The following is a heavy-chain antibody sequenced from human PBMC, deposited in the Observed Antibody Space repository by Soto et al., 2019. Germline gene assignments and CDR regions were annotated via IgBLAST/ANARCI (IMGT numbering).Heavy chain of an antibody. J-gene: IGHJ4*02. CDR2: ISAYNGNT. Sequence: ASVKVSCKASGYTFTSYGISWVRQAPGQGLEWMGWISAYNGNTNYAQKLQGRVTMTTDTSTSTAYMELRSLRSDDTAVYYCARDRDNGEYQLLLAYWGQGTLVTVPQ. D-gene: IGHD2-2*01. CDR3: ARDRDNGEYQLLLAY. V-gene: IGHV1-18*01. CDR1: GYTFTSYG.